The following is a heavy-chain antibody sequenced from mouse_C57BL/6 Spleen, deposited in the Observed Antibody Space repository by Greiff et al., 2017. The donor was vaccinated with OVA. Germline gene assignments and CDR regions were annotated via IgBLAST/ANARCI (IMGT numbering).Heavy chain of an antibody. J-gene: IGHJ3*01. CDR1: GYAFSSYW. Sequence: VQRVESGAELVKPGASVKISCKASGYAFSSYWMNWVKQRPGKGLEWIGQIYPGDGDTNYNGKFKGKATLTADKSSSTAYMQLSSLTSEDSAVYFCARGPLSWFAYWGQGTLVTVSA. CDR2: IYPGDGDT. CDR3: ARGPLSWFAY. V-gene: IGHV1-80*01. D-gene: IGHD3-3*01.